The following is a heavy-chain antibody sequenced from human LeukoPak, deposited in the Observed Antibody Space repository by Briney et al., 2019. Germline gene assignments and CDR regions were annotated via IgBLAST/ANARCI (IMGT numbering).Heavy chain of an antibody. CDR2: IWYDGSNK. D-gene: IGHD4-23*01. V-gene: IGHV3-33*01. CDR1: GFTFSSYG. J-gene: IGHJ4*02. CDR3: AREGPRGNSQFDY. Sequence: GGSLRLSCAASGFTFSSYGMHWVRQVPGKGLEWVALIWYDGSNKYYADSVKGRFTTSRDNSKNTLYLQMNSLRAEDTAIYYCAREGPRGNSQFDYWGQGTLVTVSS.